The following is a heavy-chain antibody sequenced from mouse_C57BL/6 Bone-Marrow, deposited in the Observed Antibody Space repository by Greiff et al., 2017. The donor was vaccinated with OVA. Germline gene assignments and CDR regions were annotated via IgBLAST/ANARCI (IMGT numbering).Heavy chain of an antibody. CDR3: AYDYDERYYAMDY. CDR1: GYTFTDYY. J-gene: IGHJ4*01. CDR2: INPNNGGT. V-gene: IGHV1-26*01. D-gene: IGHD2-4*01. Sequence: EVQLQQSGPELVKPGASVKISCKASGYTFTDYYMNWVKQSHGKSLEWIGDINPNNGGTSYNQKFKGKATLTVDKSYSTAYMELRSLTSEDSAVDYCAYDYDERYYAMDYWGQGTSVTVSS.